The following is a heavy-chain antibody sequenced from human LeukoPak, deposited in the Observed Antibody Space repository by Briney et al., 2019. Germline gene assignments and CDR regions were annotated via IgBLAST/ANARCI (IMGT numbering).Heavy chain of an antibody. CDR2: IRYDGSNK. CDR3: AKDALDILTGYYWYAFDI. Sequence: GGSLRLSCAASGFTFSSYGMHWVRQAPGKGLEWVAFIRYDGSNKYYADSVKGRFTISRDNSKNTLYLKMNSMRAEDTAVYYCAKDALDILTGYYWYAFDIWGQGTMVTVSS. D-gene: IGHD3-9*01. V-gene: IGHV3-30*02. CDR1: GFTFSSYG. J-gene: IGHJ3*02.